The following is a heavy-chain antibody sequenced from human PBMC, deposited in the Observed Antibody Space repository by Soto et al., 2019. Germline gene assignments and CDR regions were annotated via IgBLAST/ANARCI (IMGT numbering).Heavy chain of an antibody. D-gene: IGHD2-21*02. Sequence: SVKVSCKASGGTFSSYAISWVRQAPGQGLEWMGGIIPIFGTANYAQKFQGRVTITADESTSTAYMELSNLRSEDTAVYYCAAAPLGGGNSPGAFDIWGQGTMVTVSS. CDR1: GGTFSSYA. J-gene: IGHJ3*02. V-gene: IGHV1-69*13. CDR3: AAAPLGGGNSPGAFDI. CDR2: IIPIFGTA.